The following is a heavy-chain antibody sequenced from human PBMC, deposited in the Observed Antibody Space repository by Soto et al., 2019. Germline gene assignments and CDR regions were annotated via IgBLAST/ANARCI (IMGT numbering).Heavy chain of an antibody. J-gene: IGHJ4*02. V-gene: IGHV4-30-4*02. D-gene: IGHD6-19*01. CDR1: GGSISSGDYY. CDR3: SNIAVAGRGYFDY. Sequence: PSETLSLTCSVSGGSISSGDYYWNWIRQPPGKGLEWIGHIYYSGSTYYNSSLKSRVTISLDTSKNQFSLKLSSVTAADTAVYYCSNIAVAGRGYFDYWGQGTLVTVSS. CDR2: IYYSGST.